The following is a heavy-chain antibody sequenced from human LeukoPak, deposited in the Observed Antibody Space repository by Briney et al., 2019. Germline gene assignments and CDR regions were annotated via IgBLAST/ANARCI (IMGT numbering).Heavy chain of an antibody. J-gene: IGHJ5*02. CDR2: ISSSGSTI. CDR3: ARSGAWFTSGWYGIWFDP. Sequence: TGGSLRLSCAASGFTFSDYYMSWIRQAPGKGLEWVSYISSSGSTIYYADSVKGRFTISRDNAKNSLYLQMNSLRAEDTAVYYCARSGAWFTSGWYGIWFDPWGQGTLVTVSS. CDR1: GFTFSDYY. D-gene: IGHD6-19*01. V-gene: IGHV3-11*04.